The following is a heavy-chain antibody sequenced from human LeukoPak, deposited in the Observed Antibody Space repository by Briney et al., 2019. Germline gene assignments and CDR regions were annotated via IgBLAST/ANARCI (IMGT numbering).Heavy chain of an antibody. Sequence: ASVKVSCKASGYTFTSYGISWVRQAPGQGLEWMGWISAYNGNTNYAQKLQGGVTMTTDTSTSTAYMELRSLRSDDTAVYYCARVLAAAARGWFDPWGQGTLVTVSS. V-gene: IGHV1-18*01. CDR2: ISAYNGNT. J-gene: IGHJ5*02. CDR1: GYTFTSYG. D-gene: IGHD6-13*01. CDR3: ARVLAAAARGWFDP.